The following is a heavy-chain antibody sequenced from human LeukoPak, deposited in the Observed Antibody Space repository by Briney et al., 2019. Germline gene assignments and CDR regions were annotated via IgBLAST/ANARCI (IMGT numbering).Heavy chain of an antibody. V-gene: IGHV3-23*01. CDR1: GFTFSSYA. CDR2: ISGSGGST. CDR3: AKAPSYDFWNVYYTGSIWDY. Sequence: GGSLRLSCAASGFTFSSYAMSWVRQAPGKGLEWVSAISGSGGSTYYADSVKGRFTISRDNSKNTLYLQMNSLRAEDTAVYYCAKAPSYDFWNVYYTGSIWDYWGQGTLVTVSS. J-gene: IGHJ4*02. D-gene: IGHD3-3*01.